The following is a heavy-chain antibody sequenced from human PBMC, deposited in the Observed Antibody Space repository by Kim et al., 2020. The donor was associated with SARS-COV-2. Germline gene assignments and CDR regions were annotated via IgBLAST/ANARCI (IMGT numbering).Heavy chain of an antibody. V-gene: IGHV3-30*18. CDR1: GFTFSSYG. CDR3: AKNIAAAGTVLFSGDY. J-gene: IGHJ4*02. Sequence: GGSLRLSCAASGFTFSSYGMHWVRQAPGKGLEWVAVVSDDGGNKNYADSVKGRFTISRDNSKNTVYLQMNSLRAEDTAVYYCAKNIAAAGTVLFSGDYWGQRTLVTVSS. D-gene: IGHD6-13*01. CDR2: VSDDGGNK.